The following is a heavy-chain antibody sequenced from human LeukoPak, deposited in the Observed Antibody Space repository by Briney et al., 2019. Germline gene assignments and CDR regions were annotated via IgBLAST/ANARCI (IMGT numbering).Heavy chain of an antibody. CDR2: IYSGGST. Sequence: TGGSLRLSCAASGFTVSTKYMSWVRQAPGKGLEWVSVIYSGGSTYYADSVKGRFTISRDNSKNTLYLQMNSLRAEDTAVYYCARDVEVVRGVTLDYWGQGTLVTVSS. CDR3: ARDVEVVRGVTLDY. D-gene: IGHD3-10*01. J-gene: IGHJ4*02. V-gene: IGHV3-66*01. CDR1: GFTVSTKY.